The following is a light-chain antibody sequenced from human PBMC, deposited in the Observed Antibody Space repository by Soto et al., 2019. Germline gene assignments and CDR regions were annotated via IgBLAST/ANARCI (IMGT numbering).Light chain of an antibody. V-gene: IGKV1-39*01. CDR1: QSVANY. CDR3: QQTHSDPIT. J-gene: IGKJ5*01. Sequence: DTQMTQSPSSLSASVGDRVTITCRASQSVANYLTWYQQQPGKAPNLLIYAASSLQTGVPPRFSGGGSGTHFTLTISSLQPEDSATYYCQQTHSDPITFGQGTRLEIK. CDR2: AAS.